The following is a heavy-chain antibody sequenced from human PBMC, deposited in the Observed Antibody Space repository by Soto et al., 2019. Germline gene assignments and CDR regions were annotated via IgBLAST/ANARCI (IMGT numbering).Heavy chain of an antibody. CDR3: AITLCSGGSCYLEDGMDV. CDR1: GYSFTNYW. V-gene: IGHV5-51*01. D-gene: IGHD2-15*01. CDR2: IYPGDSDT. J-gene: IGHJ6*02. Sequence: PGESLKISCKGSGYSFTNYWIGWVRQMPGKGLEWMGIIYPGDSDTRYSPSFQGQVTISADKSISTAYLQWSSLKASDTAMYYCAITLCSGGSCYLEDGMDVWGQGTTVTVSS.